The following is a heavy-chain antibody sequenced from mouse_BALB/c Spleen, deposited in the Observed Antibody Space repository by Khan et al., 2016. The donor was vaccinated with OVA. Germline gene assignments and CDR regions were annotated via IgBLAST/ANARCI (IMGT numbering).Heavy chain of an antibody. J-gene: IGHJ3*01. CDR1: GYTFTSYY. V-gene: IGHV1S81*02. D-gene: IGHD3-1*01. Sequence: QVQLKQSGAELVKPGASVKLSCKASGYTFTSYYMYWVKQRPGQGLEWIGEINPSSGGTSCNEKFKSKATLTVDKSSSTAYMQLSSLTSEDSAVYYCTRGGYGGFAYWGQGTLVTVSA. CDR3: TRGGYGGFAY. CDR2: INPSSGGT.